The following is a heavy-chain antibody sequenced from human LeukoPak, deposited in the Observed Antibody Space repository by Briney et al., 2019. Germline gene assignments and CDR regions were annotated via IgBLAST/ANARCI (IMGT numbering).Heavy chain of an antibody. J-gene: IGHJ4*02. D-gene: IGHD1-26*01. Sequence: GGSLRLSCAASGFTVSSNYMSWVRQAPGKGLEWVSVIYSGGSTYYADSVKGRFTISRDNSKNTLYLQMNSLRAEDTAVYYCARALPIVGATHFDYWGQGTLVTVSS. CDR2: IYSGGST. V-gene: IGHV3-66*01. CDR3: ARALPIVGATHFDY. CDR1: GFTVSSNY.